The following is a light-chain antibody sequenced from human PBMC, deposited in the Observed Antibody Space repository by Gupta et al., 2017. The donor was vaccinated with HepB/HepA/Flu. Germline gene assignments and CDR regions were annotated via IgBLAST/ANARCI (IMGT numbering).Light chain of an antibody. CDR2: DAS. J-gene: IGKJ2*01. Sequence: EIVFTQSPSTLSLSPCYIATLSCRAIHSVSSYLAWYQQKPGQAPRLLIYDASNRANGFPARFSGSGSGTEFTLTISSREPEDFAVYYCQQRSNCPRAFGQGTKLDIK. CDR3: QQRSNCPRA. CDR1: HSVSSY. V-gene: IGKV3-11*01.